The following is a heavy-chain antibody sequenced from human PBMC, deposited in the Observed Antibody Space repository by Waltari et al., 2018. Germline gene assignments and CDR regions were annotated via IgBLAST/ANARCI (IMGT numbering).Heavy chain of an antibody. Sequence: QLQLQESGPGLVKPSETLSLTCTVSGGSISSSSYYWGWIRQPPGKGLAWIGSIYYSGSTYDNPSLKSRVTISVDTSKNQFSLKLSSVTAADTAVYYCARPESVAGKTAWFDPWGQGTLVTISS. J-gene: IGHJ5*02. D-gene: IGHD6-19*01. CDR3: ARPESVAGKTAWFDP. CDR2: IYYSGST. V-gene: IGHV4-39*01. CDR1: GGSISSSSYY.